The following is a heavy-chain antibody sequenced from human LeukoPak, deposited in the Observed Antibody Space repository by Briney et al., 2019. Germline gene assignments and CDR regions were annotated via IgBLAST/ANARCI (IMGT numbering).Heavy chain of an antibody. CDR3: ARGGLYSSSWHDAFDI. CDR1: GFTFSDYY. Sequence: PGGSLRLSCAASGFTFSDYYMSWIRQAPGKGLEWVSYISSSGSTIHYADSVKGRCTISRDNAKNSLYLQMNSLRAEDTAVYYCARGGLYSSSWHDAFDIWGQGTMVTVSS. J-gene: IGHJ3*02. D-gene: IGHD6-13*01. CDR2: ISSSGSTI. V-gene: IGHV3-11*01.